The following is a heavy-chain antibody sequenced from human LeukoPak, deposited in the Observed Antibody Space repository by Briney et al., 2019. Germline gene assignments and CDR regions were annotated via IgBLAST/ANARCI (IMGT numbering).Heavy chain of an antibody. CDR3: ARGGYSSSWYGIYHDAFDI. CDR1: GGSISSGGYY. CDR2: IYYSGST. V-gene: IGHV4-61*08. Sequence: SETLSLTCTVSGGSISSGGYYWSWIRQHPGKGLEWIGYIYYSGSTYYNPSLKSRVTISVDTSKNQFSLKLSSVTAADTAVYYCARGGYSSSWYGIYHDAFDIWGQGTMVTVSS. D-gene: IGHD6-13*01. J-gene: IGHJ3*02.